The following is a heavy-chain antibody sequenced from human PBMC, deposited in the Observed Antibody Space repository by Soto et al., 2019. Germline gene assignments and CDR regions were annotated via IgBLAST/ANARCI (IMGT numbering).Heavy chain of an antibody. CDR3: ARALGKDLYRMDV. CDR2: IYYTGTT. Sequence: QVQLQESGPGLVKPSQTLSLTCTVSGDSISSDGYYWSWLRQPPGKGLEWLGYIYYTGTTYYNLSLRSRLTISVDTSENQFSLKVSSVTAADTAIYYCARALGKDLYRMDVWGQGTTVTVSS. D-gene: IGHD2-15*01. V-gene: IGHV4-31*03. J-gene: IGHJ6*02. CDR1: GDSISSDGYY.